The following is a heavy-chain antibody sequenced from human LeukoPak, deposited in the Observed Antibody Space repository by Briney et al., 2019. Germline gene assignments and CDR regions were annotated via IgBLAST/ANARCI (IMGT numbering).Heavy chain of an antibody. CDR1: GFTFSSFD. CDR3: ARGPHRGKYYYIDV. V-gene: IGHV3-13*01. CDR2: IGTASDT. Sequence: PGGSLRLSCAASGFTFSSFDMHWVRQPTGQGLEWVSTIGTASDTYYPGSVEGRFTLSRDNAKNSLYLQMNSLTAGDTAVYYCARGPHRGKYYYIDVWGKGTTVTVSS. D-gene: IGHD1-1*01. J-gene: IGHJ6*03.